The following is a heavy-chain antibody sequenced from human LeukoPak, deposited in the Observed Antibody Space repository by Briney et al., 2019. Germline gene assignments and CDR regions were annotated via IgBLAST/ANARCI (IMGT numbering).Heavy chain of an antibody. V-gene: IGHV3-7*01. CDR2: VNQDGSGK. Sequence: GGSLRLPCAASGVTLSPYWMAWVRQAPGKGLEWVAAVNQDGSGKYYMESLKGRFSVSRDNARNSAYLQLNSLRVEDTAVYYCVSGYTSGYWGQGTQVTVSS. CDR3: VSGYTSGY. J-gene: IGHJ1*01. CDR1: GVTLSPYW. D-gene: IGHD6-19*01.